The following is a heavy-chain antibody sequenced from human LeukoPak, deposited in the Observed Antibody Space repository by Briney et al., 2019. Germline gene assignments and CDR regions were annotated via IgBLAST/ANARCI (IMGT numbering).Heavy chain of an antibody. J-gene: IGHJ4*02. V-gene: IGHV5-51*01. CDR1: GYSFTSYW. CDR2: IYPGDSDT. Sequence: GESLKISCKASGYSFTSYWIGWGRQMPGKGLEWMGSIYPGDSDTRYSPSFQGQVTISADKSISTAYLQWSSLKASDTAIYYCARPGTSGSLPFDYWGQGTLVTVSS. CDR3: ARPGTSGSLPFDY. D-gene: IGHD3-10*01.